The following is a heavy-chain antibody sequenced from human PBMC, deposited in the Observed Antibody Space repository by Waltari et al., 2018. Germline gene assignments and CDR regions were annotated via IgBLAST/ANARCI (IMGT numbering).Heavy chain of an antibody. CDR1: GGSISSHY. CDR3: ARTIVTNAFDI. V-gene: IGHV4-59*11. J-gene: IGHJ3*02. D-gene: IGHD2-15*01. Sequence: QVQLQESGPGLVKPSETLSLTYTVSGGSISSHYWNWIRQPPGKGLEWIGYIYYSGSTNYNPSLKSRVTISVDTSKNQFSLKLSSVTAADTAVYYCARTIVTNAFDIWGQGTMVTVSS. CDR2: IYYSGST.